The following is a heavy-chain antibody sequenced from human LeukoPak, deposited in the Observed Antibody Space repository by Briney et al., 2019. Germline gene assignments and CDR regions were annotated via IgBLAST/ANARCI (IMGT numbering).Heavy chain of an antibody. D-gene: IGHD6-13*01. V-gene: IGHV5-51*01. CDR1: CYISTSYW. J-gene: IGHJ3*02. CDR3: ARRMAAAGVDAFDI. Sequence: GASLIISSKGSCYISTSYWIGWVRQMREKGLEWMGIIYPGGSDTRSSTSFQGLIFFSADKSISTAYLQWSSLKASDTAMYYCARRMAAAGVDAFDIWGQGTMVTVSS. CDR2: IYPGGSDT.